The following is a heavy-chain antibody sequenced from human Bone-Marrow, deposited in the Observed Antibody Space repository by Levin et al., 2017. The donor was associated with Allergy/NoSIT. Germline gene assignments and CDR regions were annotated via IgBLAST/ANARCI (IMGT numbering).Heavy chain of an antibody. V-gene: IGHV3-30*18. Sequence: LSLPCAASGFSFYAYGMHWVRQAPGKGLEWVAVVSFDTVTKYYADSVKGRFSISRDNSDNTLYLQMDSLRPEDTAVYYCAKSWISGREALRGAVDYWGQGTLVTVSS. CDR3: AKSWISGREALRGAVDY. CDR1: GFSFYAYG. CDR2: VSFDTVTK. D-gene: IGHD1-26*01. J-gene: IGHJ4*02.